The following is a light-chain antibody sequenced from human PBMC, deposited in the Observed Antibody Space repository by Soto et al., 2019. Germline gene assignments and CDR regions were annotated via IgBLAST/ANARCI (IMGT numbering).Light chain of an antibody. J-gene: IGKJ5*01. CDR2: STS. CDR1: QSVTNTY. CDR3: QQYANSPRIT. Sequence: EVVLTQSPGTLSLSPWERATLSCRASQSVTNTYLAWYQQKPVQAPRLLIYSTSRRATGIPDRFTGSGSGTDFILPISRLEPADFAVYYCQQYANSPRITFGQGTRLEIK. V-gene: IGKV3-20*01.